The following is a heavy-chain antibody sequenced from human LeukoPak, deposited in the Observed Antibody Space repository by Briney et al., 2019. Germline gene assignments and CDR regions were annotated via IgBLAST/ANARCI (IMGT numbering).Heavy chain of an antibody. V-gene: IGHV4-30-4*01. Sequence: PSETLSLTCTVSGVSISSGDYYWRWIRQPPGKCLEWIGYIYYSGSTYYNPSLKSRVTISVDTSKNQFSLKLSSVTAADTAAYYCASGFIAAAFNWFDPWGQGTLLTVSS. D-gene: IGHD6-13*01. J-gene: IGHJ5*02. CDR3: ASGFIAAAFNWFDP. CDR1: GVSISSGDYY. CDR2: IYYSGST.